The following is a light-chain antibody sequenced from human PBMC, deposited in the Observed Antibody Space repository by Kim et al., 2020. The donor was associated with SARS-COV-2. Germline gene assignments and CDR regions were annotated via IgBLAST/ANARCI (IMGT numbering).Light chain of an antibody. CDR1: QSVSSSY. CDR2: GAS. V-gene: IGKV3-20*01. CDR3: QQYDSAPPVT. J-gene: IGKJ4*01. Sequence: EIVLTQSPGTLSLSPGERATLSCRASQSVSSSYLAWYQQKPGQAPRLLIYGASSRATGIPDRFSGSGSGTDFTLTISSLEPEGFAVYYCQQYDSAPPVTFGGGTKVDI.